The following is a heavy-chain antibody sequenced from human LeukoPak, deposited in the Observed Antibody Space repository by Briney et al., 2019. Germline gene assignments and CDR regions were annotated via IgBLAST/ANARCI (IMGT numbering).Heavy chain of an antibody. CDR3: ARLYSSSCPDY. J-gene: IGHJ4*02. Sequence: SETLSLTCTVSGGSISSSSYYWGWIRQPPGKGLEWIGSIYYSGSTYYNPSLKSRVTISVDTSKNQFSLKLSSVTAADTAVYYCARLYSSSCPDYWGQGTLVTVSS. D-gene: IGHD6-13*01. CDR1: GGSISSSSYY. V-gene: IGHV4-39*01. CDR2: IYYSGST.